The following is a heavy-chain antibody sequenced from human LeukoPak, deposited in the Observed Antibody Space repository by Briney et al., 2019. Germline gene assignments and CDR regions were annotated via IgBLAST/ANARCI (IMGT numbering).Heavy chain of an antibody. CDR1: GGTFSSYA. CDR2: IIPNFGTA. J-gene: IGHJ5*02. V-gene: IGHV1-69*06. Sequence: GASVKVSCKASGGTFSSYAISWVRQAPGQGLEWMGGIIPNFGTANYAQKFQGRVTITADKSTSTAYMELSSLRSEDTAVYYCARENGYCSSTSCQNWFDPWGQGTLVTVSS. CDR3: ARENGYCSSTSCQNWFDP. D-gene: IGHD2-2*01.